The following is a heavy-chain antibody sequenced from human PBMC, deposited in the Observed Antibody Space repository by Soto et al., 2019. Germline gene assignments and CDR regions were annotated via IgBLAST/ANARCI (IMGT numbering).Heavy chain of an antibody. CDR3: ARGLDMVRGVIITYYYYGVDV. CDR2: INHSGST. D-gene: IGHD3-10*01. V-gene: IGHV4-34*01. CDR1: GGSFSCYY. Sequence: SETLSLTYAVYGGSFSCYYWSWIRQPPGKGLEWIGEINHSGSTNYNPSLKSRVTISVDTSKNQFSLKLSSVTAADTAVYYCARGLDMVRGVIITYYYYGVDVWGQGTTVTVSS. J-gene: IGHJ6*02.